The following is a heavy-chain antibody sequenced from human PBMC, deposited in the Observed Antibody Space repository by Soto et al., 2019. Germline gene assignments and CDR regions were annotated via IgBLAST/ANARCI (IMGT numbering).Heavy chain of an antibody. V-gene: IGHV3-48*02. D-gene: IGHD6-19*01. CDR3: AKGPHTNVGWPYYFES. J-gene: IGHJ4*02. CDR2: SSPRGDTI. CDR1: GFSLANYP. Sequence: GGSLRLSCVASGFSLANYPMNWVRQTPGKGLEWISYSSPRGDTIYYADSMEGRFTISRDNARNSLSLHMSSLRDEDSALYYCAKGPHTNVGWPYYFESWGQGGPVTVSS.